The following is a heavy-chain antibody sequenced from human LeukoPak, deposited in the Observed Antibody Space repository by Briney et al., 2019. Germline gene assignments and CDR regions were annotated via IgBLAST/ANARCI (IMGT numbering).Heavy chain of an antibody. CDR1: GFTFSSYA. J-gene: IGHJ4*02. Sequence: GGSLRLSCAASGFTFSSYAMSWVRQAPGKGLEWVSAISGSGGSTYYADSVKGRFTISRDNSKNPLYLQMNSLRAEDTAVYYCAKGDIVVVPAAMPEDYWGQGTLVTVSS. V-gene: IGHV3-23*01. CDR2: ISGSGGST. D-gene: IGHD2-2*01. CDR3: AKGDIVVVPAAMPEDY.